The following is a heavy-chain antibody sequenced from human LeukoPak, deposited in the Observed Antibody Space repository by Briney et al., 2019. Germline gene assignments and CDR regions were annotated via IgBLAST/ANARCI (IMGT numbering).Heavy chain of an antibody. D-gene: IGHD6-19*01. CDR1: GGSISTYY. CDR3: ARDSSGLNWFDP. CDR2: ISYSGSA. Sequence: PSETLSLTCSVSGGSISTYYWSWIRQPPGKGLEWFAYISYSGSANYNPSLKSRVTISVDTSKNQFSLKLSSLTAADTAVYYCARDSSGLNWFDPWGQGTLVTVSS. J-gene: IGHJ5*02. V-gene: IGHV4-59*01.